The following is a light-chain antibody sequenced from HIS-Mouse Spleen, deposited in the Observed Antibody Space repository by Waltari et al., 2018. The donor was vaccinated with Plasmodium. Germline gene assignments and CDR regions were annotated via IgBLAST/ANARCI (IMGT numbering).Light chain of an antibody. CDR2: DDS. Sequence: SYVLTQPPSVSVAPGKTARITCGGNNIGRHSGHWYQQKPGQAPVLVVYDDSDRPSGIPERFSGSNSGNTATLTISRVEAGDEADYYCQVWDSSSDHVVFGGGTKLTVL. CDR3: QVWDSSSDHVV. V-gene: IGLV3-21*03. J-gene: IGLJ2*01. CDR1: NIGRHS.